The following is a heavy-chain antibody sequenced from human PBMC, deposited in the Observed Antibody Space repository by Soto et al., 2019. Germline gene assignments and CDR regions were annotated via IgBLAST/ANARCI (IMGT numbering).Heavy chain of an antibody. CDR1: CGSFRGYC. J-gene: IGHJ1*01. CDR3: AGYSNSWSKYVKH. V-gene: IGHV4-34*01. Sequence: SETLSLTCAVYCGSFRGYCWSWIRQTPGERLEWVGDICHGGGANYNPSLKSRVSFSMDPSKNQFSLKLNSVMAADTAVYYCAGYSNSWSKYVKHWGRGSLVTVSS. CDR2: ICHGGGA. D-gene: IGHD6-13*01.